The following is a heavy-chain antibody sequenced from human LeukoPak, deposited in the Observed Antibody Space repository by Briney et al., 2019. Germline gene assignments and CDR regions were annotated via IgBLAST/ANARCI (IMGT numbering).Heavy chain of an antibody. CDR2: IAYDGSNK. J-gene: IGHJ6*02. V-gene: IGHV3-30*04. Sequence: QPGRSLRLSCVASGFTFRSYAMHWVRQAPGKGLEWVAVIAYDGSNKYYADSVKGRFTISRSNYENTMHLQMDSLRAEDTAVYYCARDQPRYFDYFNPPAPDYYFYYGLDVWGQGTKVTVSS. D-gene: IGHD3-9*01. CDR3: ARDQPRYFDYFNPPAPDYYFYYGLDV. CDR1: GFTFRSYA.